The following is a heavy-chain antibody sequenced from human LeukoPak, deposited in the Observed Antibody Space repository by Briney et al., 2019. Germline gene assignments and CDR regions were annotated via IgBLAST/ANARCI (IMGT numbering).Heavy chain of an antibody. J-gene: IGHJ3*02. CDR1: GGSISGHY. CDR3: ARQLTGASFDI. D-gene: IGHD7-27*01. V-gene: IGHV4-59*08. Sequence: SSETLSLTCTVYGGSISGHYWSWIRQPPGRGLEWIGYIYYCGTTNFNPSLKSRVTMSVDTSKNQFSLNLSSVTAADTAVYYCARQLTGASFDIWGQETMVTVSS. CDR2: IYYCGTT.